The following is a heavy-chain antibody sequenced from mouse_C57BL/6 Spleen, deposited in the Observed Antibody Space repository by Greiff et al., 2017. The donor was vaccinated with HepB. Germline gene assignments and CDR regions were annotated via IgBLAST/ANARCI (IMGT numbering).Heavy chain of an antibody. D-gene: IGHD1-1*01. V-gene: IGHV2-2*01. CDR1: GFSLTSYG. J-gene: IGHJ1*03. CDR2: IWSGGST. CDR3: ARNNYYGSSWYLDV. Sequence: VQLQESGPGLVQPSQCLSITCTVSGFSLTSYGVHWVRQSPGKGLEWLGVIWSGGSTDYNAAFISRLSISKDNAKSQVFFKMNSLQADETAIYYCARNNYYGSSWYLDVWGTGTTVTVSS.